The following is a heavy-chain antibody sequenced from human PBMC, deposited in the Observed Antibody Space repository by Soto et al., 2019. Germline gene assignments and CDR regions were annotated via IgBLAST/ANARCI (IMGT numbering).Heavy chain of an antibody. V-gene: IGHV1-2*02. Sequence: QVQLVQSGAEVKKPGASVKVSCKASGYTFTGYYLHWVRQAPGHGLVWMGWITPNTGDPYYAQKLQGRVTMTRDTSISTADMEFSRLRSDDTAVYYCVRDDYWGQGTLVTVSS. CDR3: VRDDY. CDR1: GYTFTGYY. J-gene: IGHJ4*02. CDR2: ITPNTGDP.